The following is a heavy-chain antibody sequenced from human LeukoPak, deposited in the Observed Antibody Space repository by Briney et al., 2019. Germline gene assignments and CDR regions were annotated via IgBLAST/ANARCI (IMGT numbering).Heavy chain of an antibody. V-gene: IGHV4-59*01. J-gene: IGHJ4*02. Sequence: PSETLSLTCTVSGGSISSYYWSWIRQPPGKGLEWIGFIYYSGSTNYNPSLKSRVTISVDTSKNQFSLKLSSVTAADTAVYYCASPGIVAAGTDRGFDYWGQGTLVAVSS. CDR3: ASPGIVAAGTDRGFDY. D-gene: IGHD6-13*01. CDR2: IYYSGST. CDR1: GGSISSYY.